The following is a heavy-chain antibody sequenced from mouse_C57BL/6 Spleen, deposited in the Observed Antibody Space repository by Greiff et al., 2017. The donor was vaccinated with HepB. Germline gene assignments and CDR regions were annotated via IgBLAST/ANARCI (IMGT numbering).Heavy chain of an antibody. V-gene: IGHV1-80*01. D-gene: IGHD1-1*01. CDR3: ARRHGSSYRYFDV. CDR2: IYPGDGDT. J-gene: IGHJ1*03. Sequence: VQLQQSGAELVKPGASVKISCKASGYAFSSYWMNWVKQRPGKGLEWIGQIYPGDGDTNYNGKFKGKITLSADKSSSTTYMQLSRLTAEDSAVYFCARRHGSSYRYFDVWGTGTTVTVSS. CDR1: GYAFSSYW.